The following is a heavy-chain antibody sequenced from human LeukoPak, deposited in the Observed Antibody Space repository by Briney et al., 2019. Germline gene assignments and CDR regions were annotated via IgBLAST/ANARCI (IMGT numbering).Heavy chain of an antibody. CDR2: INPNSGGT. V-gene: IGHV1-2*02. J-gene: IGHJ4*02. CDR1: GYTFTGYY. CDR3: ARGPYYDSSGHRSPYFDY. D-gene: IGHD3-22*01. Sequence: GASVKVSCKASGYTFTGYYMHWVRQAPGQGLEWMGWINPNSGGTNYAQKFQGRVSMTRDTSISTAYMELSRLRSDDTAVYYCARGPYYDSSGHRSPYFDYWGQGTLVTVSS.